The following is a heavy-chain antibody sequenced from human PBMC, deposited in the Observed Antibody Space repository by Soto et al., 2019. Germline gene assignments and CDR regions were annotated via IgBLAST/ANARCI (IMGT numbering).Heavy chain of an antibody. D-gene: IGHD6-25*01. CDR3: ARDRGEKQRRWRQFDYYGMDG. Sequence: SVQVSCNASGYTFTSYYMHWVRQAPGQGLEWMGIINPSGGSTSYAQKFQGRVTMTRDTSTSTVYMELSSLRSEGTAGYYCARDRGEKQRRWRQFDYYGMDGGCQGTSVTVTS. CDR1: GYTFTSYY. CDR2: INPSGGST. V-gene: IGHV1-46*01. J-gene: IGHJ6*02.